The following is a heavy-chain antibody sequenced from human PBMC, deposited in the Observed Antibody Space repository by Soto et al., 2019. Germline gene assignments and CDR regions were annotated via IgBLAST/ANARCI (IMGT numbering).Heavy chain of an antibody. CDR2: IGGSGRDT. V-gene: IGHV3-23*01. Sequence: EVQLLESGGNLVQPGRSLRLSCAASGLIFSDYAMSWVREAAGEALGYVACIGGSGRDTLYAESVKGRLTISRDKSKNAPSLHMTGLSVDDTAVYFCAKDRFGIVGPVDYWGQGTLVTVSS. D-gene: IGHD1-26*01. J-gene: IGHJ4*02. CDR3: AKDRFGIVGPVDY. CDR1: GLIFSDYA.